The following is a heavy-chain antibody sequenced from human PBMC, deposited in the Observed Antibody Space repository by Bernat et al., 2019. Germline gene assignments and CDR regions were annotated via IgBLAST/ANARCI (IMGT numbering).Heavy chain of an antibody. D-gene: IGHD3-9*01. V-gene: IGHV3-30-3*01. J-gene: IGHJ5*02. CDR2: ISYDGSNK. Sequence: QVQLVESGGGVVQPGRSLRLSCAASGFTFSSYAMHWVRQAPGKGLEWVAVISYDGSNKYYADSVKGRFTISRDNAKNSLYLQMNSLRAEDTAVYYCASSRLVMSTLPWFDPWGQGTLVTVSS. CDR1: GFTFSSYA. CDR3: ASSRLVMSTLPWFDP.